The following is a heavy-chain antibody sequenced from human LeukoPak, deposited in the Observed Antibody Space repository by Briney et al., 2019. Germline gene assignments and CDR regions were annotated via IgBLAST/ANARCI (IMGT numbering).Heavy chain of an antibody. J-gene: IGHJ4*02. CDR2: ISAYNGNT. V-gene: IGHV1-18*01. CDR3: ARDHWGTTGTTVDY. CDR1: VYTFTSYG. D-gene: IGHD1-1*01. Sequence: ASVNVSFKSSVYTFTSYGILWLRQAPGQGLEWMGLISAYNGNTNYAQKLQGRVTMTTHTSTSTAYMELRSLRSDDTAVYYCARDHWGTTGTTVDYWGQGTLVTVSS.